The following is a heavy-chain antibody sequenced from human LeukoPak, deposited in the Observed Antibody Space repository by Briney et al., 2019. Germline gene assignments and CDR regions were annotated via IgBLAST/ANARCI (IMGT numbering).Heavy chain of an antibody. CDR3: VRGGDYYGSGRGNWFDP. Sequence: SETLSLTCAVYGGSFSSYYWSWIRQPAGKGLEWIGRIYISGSTDCNPSLKSRVTMSLDTSKNQFSLKLSSVTAADTAVYYCVRGGDYYGSGRGNWFDPWGQGTLVTVSS. CDR1: GGSFSSYY. D-gene: IGHD3-10*01. CDR2: IYISGST. V-gene: IGHV4-59*10. J-gene: IGHJ5*02.